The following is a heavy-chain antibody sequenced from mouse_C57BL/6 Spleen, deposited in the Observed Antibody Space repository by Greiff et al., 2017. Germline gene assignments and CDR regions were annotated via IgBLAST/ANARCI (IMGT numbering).Heavy chain of an antibody. D-gene: IGHD2-1*01. J-gene: IGHJ1*03. CDR1: GYAFSSSW. V-gene: IGHV1-82*01. CDR2: IYPGDGDT. Sequence: VQRVESGPELVKPGASVKISCKASGYAFSSSWMNWVKQRPGKGLEWIGRIYPGDGDTNYNGKFKGKATLTADKSSSTAYMQLSSLTSEDSAVYFCARGYYGNYWYFDVWGTGTTVTVSS. CDR3: ARGYYGNYWYFDV.